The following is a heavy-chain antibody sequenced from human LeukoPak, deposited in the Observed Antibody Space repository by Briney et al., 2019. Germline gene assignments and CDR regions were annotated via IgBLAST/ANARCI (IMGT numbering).Heavy chain of an antibody. CDR2: IYSGGST. D-gene: IGHD1-26*01. CDR1: GFTFSSYS. Sequence: GGSLRLSCAASGFTFSSYSMNWVRQAPGKGLEWVSVIYSGGSTYYADSVKGRFTISRDNSKNTLYLQMNSLRAEDTAVYYCTTDSHYFDYWGQGTLVTVSS. CDR3: TTDSHYFDY. V-gene: IGHV3-66*01. J-gene: IGHJ4*02.